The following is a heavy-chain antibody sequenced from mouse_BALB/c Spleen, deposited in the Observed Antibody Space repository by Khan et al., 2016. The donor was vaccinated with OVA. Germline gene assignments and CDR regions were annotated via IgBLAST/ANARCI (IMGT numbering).Heavy chain of an antibody. CDR1: GFTFTSYG. CDR2: ISSDSNTI. D-gene: IGHD1-1*01. CDR3: ATSYFYGYYFDY. V-gene: IGHV5-17*02. Sequence: VQLKESGGGLVQSGGSRKLSCAASGFTFTSYGMHWIRQAPEKGLEWVAYISSDSNTIYYADTVKGRFTISRDNPKNTLFLQMTSLRSGDTAMYFCATSYFYGYYFDYWDQGTTLTVSS. J-gene: IGHJ2*01.